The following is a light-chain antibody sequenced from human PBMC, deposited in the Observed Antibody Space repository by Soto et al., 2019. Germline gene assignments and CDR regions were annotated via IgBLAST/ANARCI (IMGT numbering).Light chain of an antibody. J-gene: IGKJ1*01. V-gene: IGKV3-15*01. CDR2: DAS. CDR1: QSVTSN. Sequence: IAMTQSPATLSVSPGARATLSCRASQSVTSNLAWYQQRPGQAPSLLIYDASTRATGIPARFSGSGSGTEFTLIISSLQSEDFAVYYCQHYNNWPPWAFGQGTKVDIK. CDR3: QHYNNWPPWA.